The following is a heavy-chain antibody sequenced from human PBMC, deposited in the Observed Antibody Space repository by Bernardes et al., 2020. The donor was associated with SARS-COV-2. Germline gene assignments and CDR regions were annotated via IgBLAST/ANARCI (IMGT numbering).Heavy chain of an antibody. CDR3: AEGLGY. J-gene: IGHJ4*02. V-gene: IGHV1-8*02. CDR1: GYTFINYP. CDR2: ISPRNGNT. Sequence: ASVKVSCKASGYTFINYPISWVRQAPGHGLEWVGLISPRNGNTGYDQEFQGRVTLTRNTSINTAYMEVRSLRSEDTAVYFCAEGLGYWGQGTLVIVSS.